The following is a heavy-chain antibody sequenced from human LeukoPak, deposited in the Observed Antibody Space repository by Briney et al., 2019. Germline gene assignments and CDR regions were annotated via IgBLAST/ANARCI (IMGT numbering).Heavy chain of an antibody. Sequence: GGSLRLSCAASGFTFSSYAMHWVRQAPGKGLEWVAVISYDGSNKYYADSVKGRFTISGDNSKNTLYLQMNSLRAEDTAVYYCARTNEAVALDYWGQGTLVTVSS. J-gene: IGHJ4*02. CDR1: GFTFSSYA. V-gene: IGHV3-30-3*01. CDR2: ISYDGSNK. D-gene: IGHD6-19*01. CDR3: ARTNEAVALDY.